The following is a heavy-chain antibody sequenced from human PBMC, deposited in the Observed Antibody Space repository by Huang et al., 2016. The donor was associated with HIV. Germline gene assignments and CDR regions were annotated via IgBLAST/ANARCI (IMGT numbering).Heavy chain of an antibody. V-gene: IGHV3-30*04. CDR2: ISYDGSNQ. Sequence: QERLVESGGGVVQPGRSLSLSCAASGFTFSSYAMHWVRQAPGKGVEWVAVISYDGSNQHYVDSVKGRFTISRDNSKKMLYLQMNSLRMGDTAVYYCARGSAGVLWFGEMWGQGTLVTVSS. D-gene: IGHD3-10*01. CDR3: ARGSAGVLWFGEM. CDR1: GFTFSSYA. J-gene: IGHJ4*02.